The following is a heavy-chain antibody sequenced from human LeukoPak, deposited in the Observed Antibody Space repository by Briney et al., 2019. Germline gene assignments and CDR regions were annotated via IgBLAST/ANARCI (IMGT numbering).Heavy chain of an antibody. CDR2: INHSGST. CDR3: ASRYCSGGSCYDDAFDI. D-gene: IGHD2-15*01. V-gene: IGHV4-34*01. J-gene: IGHJ3*02. CDR1: GGSFSGYY. Sequence: SETLSLTCAVYGGSFSGYYWSWIRQPPGRGLEWIGEINHSGSTNYNPSLKSRVTISVDTSKNQFSLKLRSVTAADTAVYYCASRYCSGGSCYDDAFDIWGQGTMVTVSS.